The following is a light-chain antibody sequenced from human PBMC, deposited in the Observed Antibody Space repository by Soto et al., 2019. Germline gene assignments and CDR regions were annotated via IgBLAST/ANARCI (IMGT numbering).Light chain of an antibody. Sequence: EIVMTQSPGTLSMFPGESVTLSGRASQSVNGYLDWFQHKPGQAPRLVLKRIFIRSIGVPARFSGSGSETEFTLTINGLQSEDSGVYYCLQHHAWPWTFGQGTKVEIK. V-gene: IGKV3-15*01. CDR1: QSVNGY. CDR2: RIF. CDR3: LQHHAWPWT. J-gene: IGKJ1*01.